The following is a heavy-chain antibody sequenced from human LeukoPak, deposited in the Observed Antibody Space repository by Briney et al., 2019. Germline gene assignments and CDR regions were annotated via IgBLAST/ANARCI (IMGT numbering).Heavy chain of an antibody. V-gene: IGHV3-30*04. Sequence: PGGSLRLSCAASGFTFSSYAMHWVRQARGKGLEWVAVISYDGSNKYYADSVKGRFTISRDNSKNTLYLQMNSLRAEDTAVYYCARGRSTYYYYGMDVWGQGTTVTVSS. CDR2: ISYDGSNK. J-gene: IGHJ6*02. CDR3: ARGRSTYYYYGMDV. CDR1: GFTFSSYA.